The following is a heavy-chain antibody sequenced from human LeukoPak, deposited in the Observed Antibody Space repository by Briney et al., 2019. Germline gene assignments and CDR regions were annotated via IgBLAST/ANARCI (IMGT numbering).Heavy chain of an antibody. J-gene: IGHJ4*01. CDR1: EFTFTTYW. CDR3: ASLSETLRAPEVIYYFEH. CDR2: IKQDGSEK. Sequence: PGGSLRLSCEASEFTFTTYWMSWVRQAPGKGLEWVANIKQDGSEKYYVDSVKGRFTISRDNAKNSVYLQMNSLRAEDTAVYYCASLSETLRAPEVIYYFEHWGHGTLVTVSS. V-gene: IGHV3-7*01. D-gene: IGHD3-10*01.